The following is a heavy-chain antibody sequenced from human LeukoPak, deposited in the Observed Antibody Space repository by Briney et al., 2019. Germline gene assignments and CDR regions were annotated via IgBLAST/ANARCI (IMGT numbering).Heavy chain of an antibody. J-gene: IGHJ6*03. CDR1: GGSISSRSYY. Sequence: SETLSLTCTVSGGSISSRSYYWGWIRQPPGKGLEWIGSIYYSGSTYYNPSLQSRVTISVDTSKNQFSLKLSSVTAADTAVYYCARDSSSDNNYYYYYYMDVWGKGTTVTVSS. D-gene: IGHD6-13*01. CDR2: IYYSGST. CDR3: ARDSSSDNNYYYYYYMDV. V-gene: IGHV4-39*07.